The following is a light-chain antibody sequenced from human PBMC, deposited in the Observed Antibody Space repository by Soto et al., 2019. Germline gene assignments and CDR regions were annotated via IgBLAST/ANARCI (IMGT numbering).Light chain of an antibody. CDR1: QSISSN. J-gene: IGKJ1*01. CDR2: GAS. V-gene: IGKV3-15*01. Sequence: EIVMTQSPVTLSVSPGERATLSCRASQSISSNLVWYQHKPGQAPRLLIYGASTRATGIPARFSGSGSGTEFTLTISSLQSEDSAVYYCQQYNDWHTFGQGTKVEIK. CDR3: QQYNDWHT.